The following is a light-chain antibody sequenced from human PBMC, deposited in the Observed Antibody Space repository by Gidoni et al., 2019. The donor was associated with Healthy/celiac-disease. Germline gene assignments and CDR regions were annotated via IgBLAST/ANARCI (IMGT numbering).Light chain of an antibody. J-gene: IGLJ2*01. Sequence: QSALTQPAPVSGSPGQSITISCTGTSSDVGGYNFVSWYQQHPGKAPKLMIYQVSDRPSGVSSRFSGSKSGNTASLTISGLQAEDEAYYFCCSYTSSNTLVFGGGTKLTVL. CDR2: QVS. CDR1: SSDVGGYNF. V-gene: IGLV2-14*01. CDR3: CSYTSSNTLV.